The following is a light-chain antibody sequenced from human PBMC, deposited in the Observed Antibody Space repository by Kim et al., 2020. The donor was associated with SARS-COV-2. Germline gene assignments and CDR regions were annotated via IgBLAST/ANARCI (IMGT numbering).Light chain of an antibody. CDR1: SSNIGNNY. CDR2: DND. Sequence: GQGVTISGSGSSSNIGNNYGAWYQQLPGTAPKLLIYDNDRRPSGIPDRFSGSKSGTSATLGITGLQTEDEADYYCGTWDSGLTVGVFGGGTKVTVL. J-gene: IGLJ3*02. CDR3: GTWDSGLTVGV. V-gene: IGLV1-51*01.